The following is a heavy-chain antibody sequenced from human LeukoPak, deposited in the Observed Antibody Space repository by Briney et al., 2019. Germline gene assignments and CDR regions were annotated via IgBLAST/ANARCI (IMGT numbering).Heavy chain of an antibody. J-gene: IGHJ4*02. D-gene: IGHD3-3*01. Sequence: PGGSLRLSCAASGFTFSSYAMHWVRQAPGKGLEYVSAISSNGGSTYYANSVKGRFTISRDNSKNTLYLQMGSLRAEDMAVYYCARAPYDFWSGYSTPEAYYFDYWGQGTLVTVSS. CDR1: GFTFSSYA. CDR2: ISSNGGST. V-gene: IGHV3-64*01. CDR3: ARAPYDFWSGYSTPEAYYFDY.